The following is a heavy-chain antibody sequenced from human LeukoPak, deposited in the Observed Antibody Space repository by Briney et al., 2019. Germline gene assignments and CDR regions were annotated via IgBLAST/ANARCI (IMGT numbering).Heavy chain of an antibody. Sequence: GESLKISCKGSGYSFTSYWIGWVRQMPGKGLEWMGIIYPGDPDTRYSPSFQGQVTISADKSISTAYLQWSSLKASDTAMYYCARSVNYYDSSGYYSTPFDYWGQGTLVTVSS. V-gene: IGHV5-51*01. D-gene: IGHD3-22*01. CDR3: ARSVNYYDSSGYYSTPFDY. CDR1: GYSFTSYW. CDR2: IYPGDPDT. J-gene: IGHJ4*02.